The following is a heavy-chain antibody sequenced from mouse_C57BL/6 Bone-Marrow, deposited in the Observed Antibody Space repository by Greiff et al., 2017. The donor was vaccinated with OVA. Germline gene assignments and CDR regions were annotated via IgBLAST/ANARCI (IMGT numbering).Heavy chain of an antibody. CDR2: IYPRSGNT. V-gene: IGHV1-81*01. J-gene: IGHJ3*01. CDR3: AAYYYGSRGAY. Sequence: QVQLQQSGAELARPGASVKLSCKASGYTFTSYGISWVKQRTGPGLEWIGEIYPRSGNTYYNEKFKGKATLTADKSSSTAYMELRSLTSEDSAVYFCAAYYYGSRGAYWGQGTLVTVSA. CDR1: GYTFTSYG. D-gene: IGHD1-1*01.